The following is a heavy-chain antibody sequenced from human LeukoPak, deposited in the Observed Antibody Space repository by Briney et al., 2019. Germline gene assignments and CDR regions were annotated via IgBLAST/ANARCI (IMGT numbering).Heavy chain of an antibody. J-gene: IGHJ6*03. CDR3: AKYPGTFYYDSSGYYYFDYYMDV. CDR2: IKQDGSEK. D-gene: IGHD3-22*01. V-gene: IGHV3-7*03. Sequence: GGSLRLSCAASGFTFSSYWMSWVRQAPGKGLEWVANIKQDGSEKYYVDSVKGRFTISRDNAKNSLYLQMNSLRAEDTAVYYCAKYPGTFYYDSSGYYYFDYYMDVWGKGTTVTVSS. CDR1: GFTFSSYW.